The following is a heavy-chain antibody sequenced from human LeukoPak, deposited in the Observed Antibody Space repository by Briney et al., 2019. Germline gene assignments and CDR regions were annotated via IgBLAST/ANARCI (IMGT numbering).Heavy chain of an antibody. CDR1: GFTFSKYG. CDR2: ISYDGTYK. J-gene: IGHJ4*02. D-gene: IGHD6-19*01. V-gene: IGHV3-30*03. CDR3: ATTRDSGWWDIDY. Sequence: GGSLRLSCAASGFTFSKYGIHWVRQAPGKGLEWVAVISYDGTYKYYADSVKGRFSVSRDDAKNTLSLQMNSLKAEDTALYHCATTRDSGWWDIDYWGQGTLVTVSS.